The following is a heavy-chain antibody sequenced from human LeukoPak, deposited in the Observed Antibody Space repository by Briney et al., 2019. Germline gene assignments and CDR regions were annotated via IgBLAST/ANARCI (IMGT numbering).Heavy chain of an antibody. CDR1: GGSFSGYY. J-gene: IGHJ2*01. CDR3: ARSVAGYSYGRYCYFDL. Sequence: PSETLSLTCAVYGGSFSGYYWSWIRQPPGKGLEWIGEINHSGSTNYNPSLKSRVTISVDTSKNQFSLKLSSVTAADTAVYYCARSVAGYSYGRYCYFDLWGRGTLVTVSS. CDR2: INHSGST. V-gene: IGHV4-34*01. D-gene: IGHD5-18*01.